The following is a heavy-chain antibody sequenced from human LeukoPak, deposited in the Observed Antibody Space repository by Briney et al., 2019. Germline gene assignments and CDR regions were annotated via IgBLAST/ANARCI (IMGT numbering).Heavy chain of an antibody. J-gene: IGHJ4*02. CDR2: INPNTGGT. D-gene: IGHD5-12*01. V-gene: IGHV1-2*02. Sequence: ASVKVSCKASGYTFTGYYVHWVRQAPGQGLEWVGWINPNTGGTKYAQKFQGRVTMTTDTSITTAYMELTRLRSDDTAVYYCANWAATIRNFNYWGQGTLVTVSS. CDR1: GYTFTGYY. CDR3: ANWAATIRNFNY.